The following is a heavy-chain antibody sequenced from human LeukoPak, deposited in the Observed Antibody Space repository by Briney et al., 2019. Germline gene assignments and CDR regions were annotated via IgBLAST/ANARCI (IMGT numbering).Heavy chain of an antibody. CDR3: ARSPYYYDSSGYYQNYYFDY. J-gene: IGHJ4*02. CDR2: IYYSGST. CDR1: GGSISSYY. D-gene: IGHD3-22*01. Sequence: SETLSLTCTVSGGSISSYYWSWIRQPPGKGLEGIGYIYYSGSTNYNPSLKSRVTISVDTSKNQFSLKLSSVTAADTAVYYCARSPYYYDSSGYYQNYYFDYWGQGTLVTVSS. V-gene: IGHV4-59*01.